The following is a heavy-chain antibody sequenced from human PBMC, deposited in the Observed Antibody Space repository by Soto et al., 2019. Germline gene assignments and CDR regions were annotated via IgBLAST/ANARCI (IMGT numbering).Heavy chain of an antibody. CDR3: AGLRGYAGSPIDY. CDR1: GGSIISGY. CDR2: ISYSGNT. V-gene: IGHV4-59*01. D-gene: IGHD2-15*01. J-gene: IGHJ4*02. Sequence: SETLSLTCTVSGGSIISGYWSWIRQPPGKGPEWIGYISYSGNTNYNPSLKSRVTMSVDTPKNQFSLRLSSVTTADTAAYYCAGLRGYAGSPIDYWGQGTLVTVSS.